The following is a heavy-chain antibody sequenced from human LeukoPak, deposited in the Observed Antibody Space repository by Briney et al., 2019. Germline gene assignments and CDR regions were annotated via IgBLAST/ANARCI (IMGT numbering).Heavy chain of an antibody. D-gene: IGHD2-15*01. CDR3: ARGLCSGGSCYPDY. Sequence: GRSLRLSCAASGFTFSSYGMHWVRQAPGKGLEWVAVIWYDGSNKYYADSVKGRFTISRDNSKNTLYLQMNSLRAEDTAVYYCARGLCSGGSCYPDYWGQRTLVTVSS. CDR1: GFTFSSYG. J-gene: IGHJ4*02. CDR2: IWYDGSNK. V-gene: IGHV3-33*01.